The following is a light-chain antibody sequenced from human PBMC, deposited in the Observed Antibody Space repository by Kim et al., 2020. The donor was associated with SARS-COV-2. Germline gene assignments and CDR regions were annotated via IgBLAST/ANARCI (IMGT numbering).Light chain of an antibody. J-gene: IGKJ5*01. CDR2: GAS. V-gene: IGKV1-17*01. Sequence: ATGGDRVSNTRRASQDIRNDLGWYQQNPGRAHKGLIDGASSLQSGVPSRFSGSGSWTEFTLTISSVQPEDFGSYFCLQHSTYPITFGQGTRLEIK. CDR1: QDIRND. CDR3: LQHSTYPIT.